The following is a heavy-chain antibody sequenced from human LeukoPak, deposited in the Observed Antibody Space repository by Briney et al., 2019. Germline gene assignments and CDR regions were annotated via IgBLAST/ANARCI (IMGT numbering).Heavy chain of an antibody. J-gene: IGHJ4*02. Sequence: GGSLRLSCAASGFTFSGYYMSWVRQAPGKGLEWVANIKQDGSEKYYVDSVKGRFTISRDNAKNSLYLQMNGLRAEATAVYYGARYSGYDQVGEYFDYWGQGTLVTL. CDR2: IKQDGSEK. D-gene: IGHD5-12*01. CDR1: GFTFSGYY. CDR3: ARYSGYDQVGEYFDY. V-gene: IGHV3-7*01.